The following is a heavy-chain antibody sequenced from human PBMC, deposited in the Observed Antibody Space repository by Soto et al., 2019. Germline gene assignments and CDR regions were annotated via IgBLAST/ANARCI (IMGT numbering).Heavy chain of an antibody. V-gene: IGHV5-10-1*01. J-gene: IGHJ6*02. D-gene: IGHD3-3*01. CDR2: IDPSDSYT. CDR1: GYSFTSYW. CDR3: ARPSRITIFGAPNYYGMDV. Sequence: GESLKISCKGSGYSFTSYWISWVRQMPGKGLEWMGRIDPSDSYTNYSPSFQGHVTISADKSISTAYLQWSSLKASDTAMYYCARPSRITIFGAPNYYGMDVWGQGTTATVSS.